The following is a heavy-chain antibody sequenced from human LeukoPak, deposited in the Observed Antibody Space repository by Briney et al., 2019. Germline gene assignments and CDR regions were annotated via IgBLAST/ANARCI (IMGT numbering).Heavy chain of an antibody. V-gene: IGHV4-59*01. J-gene: IGHJ3*02. CDR1: GGSISSYY. CDR3: ASGGYCSSTSCYKYAFDI. Sequence: SETLSLTCTVSGGSISSYYWSWIRQPSGKGLEWIGYIYYSGSTNYNPSLKSRVTISVDTSKNQFSLKLSSVTAADTAVYYCASGGYCSSTSCYKYAFDIWGQGTMVTVSS. D-gene: IGHD2-2*02. CDR2: IYYSGST.